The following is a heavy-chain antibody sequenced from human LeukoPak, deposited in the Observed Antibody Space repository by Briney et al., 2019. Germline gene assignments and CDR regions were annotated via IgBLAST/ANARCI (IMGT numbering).Heavy chain of an antibody. J-gene: IGHJ4*02. CDR1: GFTFSSYS. CDR3: ARDRAGIAAAVGVADY. CDR2: ISSSSSYI. Sequence: GGSLRLSCAASGFTFSSYSMNWVRQAPGKGLEWVSSISSSSSYIYYADSVKGRFTISRDNAKNSLYLQMNNLRAEDTAVYYCARDRAGIAAAVGVADYWGQGTLVTVSS. V-gene: IGHV3-21*01. D-gene: IGHD6-13*01.